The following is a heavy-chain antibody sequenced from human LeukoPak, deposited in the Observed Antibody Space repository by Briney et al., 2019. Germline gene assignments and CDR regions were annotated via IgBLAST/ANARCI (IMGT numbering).Heavy chain of an antibody. D-gene: IGHD6-13*01. CDR2: IYYSGST. CDR3: ARARGGSSWGFGY. V-gene: IGHV4-59*01. CDR1: GGSISSYY. Sequence: SETLSLTCTVSGGSISSYYWSWIRQPPGKGLEWIGYIYYSGSTNYNPSLKSRVTISVDTSKNQFSLKLSSVTAADTAVYYCARARGGSSWGFGYWGQGTLVTVSS. J-gene: IGHJ4*02.